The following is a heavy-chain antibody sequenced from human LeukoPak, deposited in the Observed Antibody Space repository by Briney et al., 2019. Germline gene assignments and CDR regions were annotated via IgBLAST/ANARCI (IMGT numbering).Heavy chain of an antibody. CDR2: INPSGGST. CDR1: GYTFTSYY. J-gene: IGHJ4*02. Sequence: ASVKVSCXASGYTFTSYYMHWVRQARGQGLEWMGIINPSGGSTSYAQKFQGRVTMTTDTSTSTAYMELRSLRSDDTAVYYCARGDSPDDWGQGTLVTVSS. D-gene: IGHD5-18*01. V-gene: IGHV1-46*01. CDR3: ARGDSPDD.